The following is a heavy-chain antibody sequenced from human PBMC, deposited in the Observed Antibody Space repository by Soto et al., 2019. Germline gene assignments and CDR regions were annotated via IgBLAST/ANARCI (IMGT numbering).Heavy chain of an antibody. J-gene: IGHJ5*02. CDR2: ISAYNGNT. D-gene: IGHD3-22*01. Sequence: GASVKVSCKASGYTFTSYGISWVRQAPGQGLEWMGWISAYNGNTNYAQKLQGRVTMTTDTSTSTAYMELRSLRSDDTAVYYCARDLGYYDSSGYLNWFDPWGQGTLVTVSS. CDR1: GYTFTSYG. V-gene: IGHV1-18*01. CDR3: ARDLGYYDSSGYLNWFDP.